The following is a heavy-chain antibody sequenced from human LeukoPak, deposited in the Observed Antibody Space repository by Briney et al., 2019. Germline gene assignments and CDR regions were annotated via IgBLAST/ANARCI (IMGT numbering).Heavy chain of an antibody. CDR2: INHSGST. CDR1: GFRFSSYS. V-gene: IGHV4-34*01. Sequence: PGGSLRLSCVVSGFRFSSYSINWVRQAPGKGLEWIGEINHSGSTKYNPSLKSRVTISVDTSKNQFSLKLSSVTAADTAVYYCARARIAAAPFYYYYMDVWGKGTTVTVSS. CDR3: ARARIAAAPFYYYYMDV. D-gene: IGHD6-13*01. J-gene: IGHJ6*03.